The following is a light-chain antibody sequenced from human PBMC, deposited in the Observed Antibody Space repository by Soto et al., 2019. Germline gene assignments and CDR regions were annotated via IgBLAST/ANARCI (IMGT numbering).Light chain of an antibody. CDR1: QSVSSTY. CDR3: QQYGISPWT. Sequence: EIVLTQSPGTLSLSPGERASLSCRASQSVSSTYLAWYKQKPGQAPRLLIYATSTRATGIPDRFSGSGSGTDFTLTISRLEHGDFALYYCQQYGISPWTFGQGTTVEIK. J-gene: IGKJ1*01. V-gene: IGKV3-20*01. CDR2: ATS.